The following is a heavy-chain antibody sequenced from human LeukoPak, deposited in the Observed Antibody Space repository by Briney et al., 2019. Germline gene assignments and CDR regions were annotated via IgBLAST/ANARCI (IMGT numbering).Heavy chain of an antibody. J-gene: IGHJ3*01. Sequence: GGSLRLSCEVSGFSVGTDYMTWIRQAPGKGLVWVSVVHSGGATFYAASLKGRFPISGDNSKNTVSLEMTNLRAEDTGVYYCARGYDFWSGSSSGVFDVWGQGTMVIVSS. CDR2: VHSGGAT. CDR1: GFSVGTDY. V-gene: IGHV3-53*01. D-gene: IGHD3-3*01. CDR3: ARGYDFWSGSSSGVFDV.